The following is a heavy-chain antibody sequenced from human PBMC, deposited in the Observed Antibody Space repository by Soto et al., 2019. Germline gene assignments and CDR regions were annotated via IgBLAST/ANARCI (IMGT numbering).Heavy chain of an antibody. CDR1: CGSFSGYY. J-gene: IGHJ4*02. Sequence: TSETLSLTCAVYCGSFSGYYWSWIRQPPGKGLEWIGEINHSGSTNYNPSLKSRVTISVDTSKNQFSLKLSSVTAADTAVYYCARRAGYCSSTSCYRGPSAFDYWGQGTLVTSPQ. V-gene: IGHV4-34*01. CDR2: INHSGST. CDR3: ARRAGYCSSTSCYRGPSAFDY. D-gene: IGHD2-2*01.